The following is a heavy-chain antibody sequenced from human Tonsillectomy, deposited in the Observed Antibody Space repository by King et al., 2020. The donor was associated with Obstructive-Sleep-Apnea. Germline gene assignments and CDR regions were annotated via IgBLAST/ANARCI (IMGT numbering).Heavy chain of an antibody. J-gene: IGHJ4*02. CDR1: GFTFSSYA. V-gene: IGHV3-23*04. CDR2: IISGGKT. D-gene: IGHD4-17*01. Sequence: VQLVESGGGLVQPGGSLKLSCVTSGFTFSSYAMSWVRQAPGKGLAWVSSIISGGKTYYADSVKGRFTISPDNSKNTLYLQMNSLRAEDTAVYYCAKDIGTTVTRDYWGQGALVTVSS. CDR3: AKDIGTTVTRDY.